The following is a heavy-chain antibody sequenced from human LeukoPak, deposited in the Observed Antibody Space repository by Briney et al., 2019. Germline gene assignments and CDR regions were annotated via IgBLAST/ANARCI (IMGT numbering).Heavy chain of an antibody. CDR3: AKVPFYLVGATPVLIDY. Sequence: GGSLRLSCAASGFTFSSYAMSWVRQAPGKGLEWVSAISGSGGSTYYADSLKGRFTISRDNSKNTLYLQMNSLRAEDTAVYYCAKVPFYLVGATPVLIDYWGQGTLVTVSS. CDR2: ISGSGGST. CDR1: GFTFSSYA. J-gene: IGHJ4*02. V-gene: IGHV3-23*01. D-gene: IGHD1-26*01.